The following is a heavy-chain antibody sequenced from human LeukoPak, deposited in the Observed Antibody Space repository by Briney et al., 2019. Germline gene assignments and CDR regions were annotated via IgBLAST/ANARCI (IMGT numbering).Heavy chain of an antibody. D-gene: IGHD3-22*01. CDR1: GGSISSYY. V-gene: IGHV4-59*12. CDR3: ARVWYYYDSSGFFQNWFDP. CDR2: IYYSGST. J-gene: IGHJ5*02. Sequence: PSETLSLTCTVSGGSISSYYWSWIRQPPGKGLEYIGYIYYSGSTNYNPSLKSRLTMSVDTSKNQFSLKLSSVTAADTAVYYCARVWYYYDSSGFFQNWFDPWGQGTLVTVSS.